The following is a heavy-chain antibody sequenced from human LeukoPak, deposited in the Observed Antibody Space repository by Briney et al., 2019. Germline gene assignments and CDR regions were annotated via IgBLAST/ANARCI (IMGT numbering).Heavy chain of an antibody. V-gene: IGHV1-2*02. J-gene: IGHJ4*02. D-gene: IGHD1-26*01. CDR3: ASMDGSYYVDY. CDR2: INPNSGGT. CDR1: GGTFSSYA. Sequence: ASVKVSCKASGGTFSSYAISWVRQAPGQGLEWMGWINPNSGGTNYAQRFQGRVTMTRETSISTAYMELSSLRSDDTAVYYCASMDGSYYVDYWGQGTLVTVSS.